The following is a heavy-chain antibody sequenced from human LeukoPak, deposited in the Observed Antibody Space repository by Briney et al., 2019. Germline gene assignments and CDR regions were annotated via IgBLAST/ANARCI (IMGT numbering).Heavy chain of an antibody. J-gene: IGHJ5*02. CDR3: ARIRITIFGVLISENWFDP. CDR2: ISAYNGNT. V-gene: IGHV1-18*01. D-gene: IGHD3-3*01. Sequence: ASVKVSCKASGYTFTSYGIIWVRQAPGQGLEWMGWISAYNGNTNYAQKLQGRVTMTTDTSTSTAYMELRSLRSDDTAVYYCARIRITIFGVLISENWFDPWGQGTLVTVSS. CDR1: GYTFTSYG.